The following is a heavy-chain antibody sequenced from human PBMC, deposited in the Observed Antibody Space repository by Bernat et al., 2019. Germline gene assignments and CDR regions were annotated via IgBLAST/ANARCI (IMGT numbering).Heavy chain of an antibody. CDR1: GFTFGDYP. V-gene: IGHV3-49*03. J-gene: IGHJ5*02. CDR3: CTAARLSGDSFDP. Sequence: EVRLVESGGGLVELGRSLRLSCRASGFTFGDYPMSWFRQAPGKGLELVGYIRTHGYGATTEFDESVDGRYPISIDDSNSTDYLRMDSLNTEVTAVYYCCTAARLSGDSFDPWGEGTIVTAAS. D-gene: IGHD1-26*01. CDR2: IRTHGYGATT.